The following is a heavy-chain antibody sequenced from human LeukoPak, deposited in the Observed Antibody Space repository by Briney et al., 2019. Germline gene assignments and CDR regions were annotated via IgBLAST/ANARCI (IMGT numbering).Heavy chain of an antibody. V-gene: IGHV1-18*01. CDR2: ISAYNGNT. J-gene: IGHJ4*02. CDR1: GYTFTSYG. Sequence: ASVKVSCKASGYTFTSYGITWVRQAPGQGLEWMGCISAYNGNTNYAQKLQGRVTMTTDRSTSTAYMELRSLRSDDTAVYYCARASSGYYFPFDYWGQGTLVTVSS. D-gene: IGHD3-22*01. CDR3: ARASSGYYFPFDY.